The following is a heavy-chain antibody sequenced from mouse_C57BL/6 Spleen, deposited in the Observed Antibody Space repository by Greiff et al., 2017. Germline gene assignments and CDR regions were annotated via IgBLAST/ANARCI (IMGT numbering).Heavy chain of an antibody. CDR3: ARGYYGSLYYFDY. CDR2: ISYDGSN. V-gene: IGHV3-6*01. CDR1: GYSITSGYY. Sequence: DVKLQESGPGLVKPSQSLSLTCSVTGYSITSGYYWNWIRQFPGNKLEWMGYISYDGSNNYNPSLKNRISITRDTSKNQFFLKLNSVTTEDTATYYCARGYYGSLYYFDYWGQGTTLTVSS. D-gene: IGHD1-1*01. J-gene: IGHJ2*01.